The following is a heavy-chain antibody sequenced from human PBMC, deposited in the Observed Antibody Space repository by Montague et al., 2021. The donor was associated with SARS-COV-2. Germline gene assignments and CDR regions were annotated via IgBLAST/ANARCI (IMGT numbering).Heavy chain of an antibody. CDR2: ISWNSGST. D-gene: IGHD6-19*01. Sequence: SLRLSCAASGFTFDDYAMHWVRQAPGKGLEWVSGISWNSGSTGYADSVKGRFTISRDNAKNSLYLQMNSLRAEDTAVYYCARGSTGWYAIFGHYGMDVWGQGTTVTVSS. V-gene: IGHV3-9*01. J-gene: IGHJ6*02. CDR3: ARGSTGWYAIFGHYGMDV. CDR1: GFTFDDYA.